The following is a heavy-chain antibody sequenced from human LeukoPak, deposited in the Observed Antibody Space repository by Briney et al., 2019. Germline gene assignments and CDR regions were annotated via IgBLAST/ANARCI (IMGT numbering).Heavy chain of an antibody. CDR2: IYSTGST. J-gene: IGHJ4*02. Sequence: SETLSLTCTVSGGSISSGSYNWSWIRQPAGKGLEWIGHIYSTGSTNCNPSLKSRVTISVETSTNQFSLKLSSVAAADTAVYYCARVPHVDTAMVNWGQGTLVTVSS. CDR3: ARVPHVDTAMVN. V-gene: IGHV4-61*09. D-gene: IGHD5-18*01. CDR1: GGSISSGSYN.